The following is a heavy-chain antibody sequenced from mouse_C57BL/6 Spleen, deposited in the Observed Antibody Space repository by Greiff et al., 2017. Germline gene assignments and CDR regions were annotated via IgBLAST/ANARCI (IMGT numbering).Heavy chain of an antibody. D-gene: IGHD1-1*01. CDR2: INPNNGGT. Sequence: VQLQQSGPELVKPGASVKISCKASGYTFTDYYMNWVKQSHGKSLEWIGDINPNNGGTSYNQKFKGKATLTVDKSSSTAYMELRSLTSEDSAVYYCARPPYYGSSYYAMDYWGQGTSVTVSS. J-gene: IGHJ4*01. CDR1: GYTFTDYY. CDR3: ARPPYYGSSYYAMDY. V-gene: IGHV1-26*01.